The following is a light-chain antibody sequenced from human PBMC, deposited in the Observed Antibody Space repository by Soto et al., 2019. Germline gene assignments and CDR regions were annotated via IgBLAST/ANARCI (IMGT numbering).Light chain of an antibody. V-gene: IGKV3-15*01. J-gene: IGKJ1*01. Sequence: EVVITQSPATLSVSPGERATLSCRASQSFRSNLAWYQQKPGQAPRLLIYGASTRATGIPARFSGSGSGTEFTLSIGSMQSEDFAVYYCQQYNNWPPTFGQGTKVDIK. CDR2: GAS. CDR1: QSFRSN. CDR3: QQYNNWPPT.